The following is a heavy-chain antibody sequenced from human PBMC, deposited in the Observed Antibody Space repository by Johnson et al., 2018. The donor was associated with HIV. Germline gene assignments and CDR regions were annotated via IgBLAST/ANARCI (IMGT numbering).Heavy chain of an antibody. D-gene: IGHD3-22*01. V-gene: IGHV3-11*04. J-gene: IGHJ3*02. CDR2: ISSSGSTI. CDR3: ARFRYYYDSSGYQDAFDI. Sequence: QVQLVESGGGLVKPGGSLRLSCAASAFTFSDYYMSWIRQAPGKGLEWVSYISSSGSTIYYADSVKGRFTISRDNAKNSLYLQMNSLRAEDTAVYYCARFRYYYDSSGYQDAFDIWGQGTMVTVSS. CDR1: AFTFSDYY.